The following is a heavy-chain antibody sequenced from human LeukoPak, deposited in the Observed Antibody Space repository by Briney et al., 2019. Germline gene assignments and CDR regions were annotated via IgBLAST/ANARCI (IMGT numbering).Heavy chain of an antibody. D-gene: IGHD6-6*01. V-gene: IGHV3-23*01. J-gene: IGHJ4*02. CDR3: AKSIAARRGFDY. CDR2: ISGSGGST. Sequence: GGSLRLSCAASGFTFSSYALSWVRQPPGKGLEWVSAISGSGGSTYYADSVKGRFTISRDNSKNTLYLQMNSLRAEDTAVYYCAKSIAARRGFDYWDQGTLVTVSS. CDR1: GFTFSSYA.